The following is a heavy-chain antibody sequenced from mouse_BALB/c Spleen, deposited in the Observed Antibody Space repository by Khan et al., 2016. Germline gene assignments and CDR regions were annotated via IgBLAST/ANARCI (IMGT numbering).Heavy chain of an antibody. CDR1: GFSLIAYG. Sequence: QVQLKESGPGLVAPSQSLSITCTVSGFSLIAYGVNWVRQPPGKSLEWLGMIWGDGTTDYNSALNSRLNITKDNSKSQVFLKMNSLQTDDTARYYCARDGWGYYAMDYWGQGTSVTVSS. J-gene: IGHJ4*01. CDR3: ARDGWGYYAMDY. V-gene: IGHV2-6-7*01. CDR2: IWGDGTT. D-gene: IGHD2-2*01.